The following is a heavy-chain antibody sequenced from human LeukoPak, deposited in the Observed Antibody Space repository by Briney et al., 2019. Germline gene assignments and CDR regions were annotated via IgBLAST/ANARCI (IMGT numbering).Heavy chain of an antibody. CDR2: IYSGGST. CDR3: ARWRYYYDSSGWVGYFDY. V-gene: IGHV3-53*01. D-gene: IGHD3-22*01. Sequence: GGSLRLSCAASGFTVSSNYMSWVRQAPGKGLEWVSVIYSGGSTYYADSVKGRFTISRDNSKNTLYLQMNSLRAEDTAVYYCARWRYYYDSSGWVGYFDYWGQGTLVTASS. CDR1: GFTVSSNY. J-gene: IGHJ4*02.